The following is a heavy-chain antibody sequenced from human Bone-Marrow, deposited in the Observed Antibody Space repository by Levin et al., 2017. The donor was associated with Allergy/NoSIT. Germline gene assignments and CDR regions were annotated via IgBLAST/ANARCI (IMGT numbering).Heavy chain of an antibody. D-gene: IGHD2-15*01. Sequence: GGSLRLSCAASGFTFSGSAMHWVRQASGKGLEWVGRIRSKANSYATAYAASVKGRFTISRDDSKNTAYLQMNSLKTEDTAVYYCTTPCSGGSCYPVTGDAFDIWGQGTMVTVSS. V-gene: IGHV3-73*01. CDR3: TTPCSGGSCYPVTGDAFDI. J-gene: IGHJ3*02. CDR1: GFTFSGSA. CDR2: IRSKANSYAT.